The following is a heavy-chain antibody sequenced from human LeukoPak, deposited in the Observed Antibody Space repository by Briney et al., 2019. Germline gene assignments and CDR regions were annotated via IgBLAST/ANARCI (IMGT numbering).Heavy chain of an antibody. D-gene: IGHD6-19*01. J-gene: IGHJ4*02. V-gene: IGHV4-59*01. CDR3: ARTDSSGCLDY. Sequence: SETLSLTCTASGGSISSYYWSWIRQPPGKGLEWIGYIYYSGSTNYNPSLKSRVTISVDTSRNQFSLKLSSVTAADTAVYYCARTDSSGCLDYWGQGTLVTVSS. CDR1: GGSISSYY. CDR2: IYYSGST.